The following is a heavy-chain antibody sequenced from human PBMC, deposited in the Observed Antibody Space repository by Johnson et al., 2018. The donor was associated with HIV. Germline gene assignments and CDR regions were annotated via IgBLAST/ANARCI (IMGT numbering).Heavy chain of an antibody. CDR3: VRRFYDSSAFDI. CDR2: ISYDGSNK. CDR1: GFTFSSYA. V-gene: IGHV3-30-3*01. J-gene: IGHJ3*02. D-gene: IGHD3-22*01. Sequence: QMQLVESGGGVVQPGRSLRLSCAASGFTFSSYAMHWVRQAPGKGLEWVAVISYDGSNKYFTDSVRGRFTISRDNSKNTLFLQMNSLRAEDTAVYYCVRRFYDSSAFDIWGQGTLVTVSS.